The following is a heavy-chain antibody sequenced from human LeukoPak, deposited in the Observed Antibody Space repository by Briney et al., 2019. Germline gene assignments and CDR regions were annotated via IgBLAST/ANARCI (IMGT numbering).Heavy chain of an antibody. V-gene: IGHV3-20*04. D-gene: IGHD6-19*01. CDR3: ARAGGSGWYAGTYFDY. CDR2: INWIGGST. Sequence: GGSLRLSCAASGFIFDDYGMSWVRQAPGKGLEWVSGINWIGGSTGYADSVKGRFTISTDNAKNSLYLQMNSLRAEDTAFYYCARAGGSGWYAGTYFDYWGQGTLVTVSS. J-gene: IGHJ4*02. CDR1: GFIFDDYG.